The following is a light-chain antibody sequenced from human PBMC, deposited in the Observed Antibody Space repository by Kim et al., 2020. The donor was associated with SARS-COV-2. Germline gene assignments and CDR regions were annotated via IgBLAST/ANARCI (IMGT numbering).Light chain of an antibody. CDR3: QQSYSTPYT. CDR2: AAS. Sequence: SASVGDRVTITCRASQSMISYLNWYQKKRGKAPKLLIYAASSLQSGVPSRFSGSGSGTDFTLTISSLQPEDFATYYCQQSYSTPYTFGQGTKLEI. J-gene: IGKJ2*01. V-gene: IGKV1-39*01. CDR1: QSMISY.